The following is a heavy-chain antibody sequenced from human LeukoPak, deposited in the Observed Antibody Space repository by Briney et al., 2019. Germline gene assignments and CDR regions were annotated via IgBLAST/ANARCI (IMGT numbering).Heavy chain of an antibody. Sequence: GASVKVSCMASGYTFTSYGISRVRQAPGQGLEWMGWISPYNGDTNYAQKLQGRVTMTTDTSTSTAYMELRSLRSDDTAVYYCARMYCSGGSCWDYWGQGTLVTVSS. J-gene: IGHJ4*02. V-gene: IGHV1-18*01. D-gene: IGHD2-15*01. CDR2: ISPYNGDT. CDR1: GYTFTSYG. CDR3: ARMYCSGGSCWDY.